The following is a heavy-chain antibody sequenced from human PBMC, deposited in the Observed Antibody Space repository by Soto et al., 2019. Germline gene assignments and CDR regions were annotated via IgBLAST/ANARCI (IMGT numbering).Heavy chain of an antibody. J-gene: IGHJ6*02. D-gene: IGHD5-18*01. CDR1: GFTFSSYG. Sequence: QAQLVESGGGVVQPGRSMRLSCAASGFTFSSYGMHWVRQAPGKGLEWVAVISYDGSNKYYADSVKGRFTISRDNSKNTLYLQMNSLRAEDTAVYYCAKDRYRIQLWLGGGYYYYGMDVWGQVTTVTVSS. V-gene: IGHV3-30*18. CDR2: ISYDGSNK. CDR3: AKDRYRIQLWLGGGYYYYGMDV.